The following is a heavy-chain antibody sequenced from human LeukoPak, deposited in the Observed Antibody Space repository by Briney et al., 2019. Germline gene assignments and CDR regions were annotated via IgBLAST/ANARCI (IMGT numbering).Heavy chain of an antibody. D-gene: IGHD1-14*01. CDR3: AGVKEVLAGGIDY. V-gene: IGHV4-59*01. CDR2: IYYSGST. Sequence: SETLSLTCTVSGGSISSYYWSWIRRPPGKGLEWIGYIYYSGSTNYNPSLKSRVTISVDTSKNQFSLKLSSVTAADTAVYYCAGVKEVLAGGIDYWGQGTLVTVSS. J-gene: IGHJ4*02. CDR1: GGSISSYY.